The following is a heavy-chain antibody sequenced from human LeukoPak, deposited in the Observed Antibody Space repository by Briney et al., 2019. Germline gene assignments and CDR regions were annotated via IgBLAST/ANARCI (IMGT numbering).Heavy chain of an antibody. CDR3: ARGGRIDAMGDAFDI. CDR2: MNPNSGNT. Sequence: ASVKVSCKASGYTFTSYDINWVRQATGQRLEWMGWMNPNSGNTGYAQKFQGRVTITRNTSISTAYMELSSLRSEDTAVYYCARGGRIDAMGDAFDIWGQGTMVTVSS. D-gene: IGHD1-26*01. CDR1: GYTFTSYD. J-gene: IGHJ3*02. V-gene: IGHV1-8*03.